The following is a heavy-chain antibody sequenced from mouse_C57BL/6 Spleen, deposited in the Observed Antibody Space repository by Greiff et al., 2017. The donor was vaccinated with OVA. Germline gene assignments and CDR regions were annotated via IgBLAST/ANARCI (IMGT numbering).Heavy chain of an antibody. Sequence: QVQLQQSGAELVRPGASVKLSCKASGYTFTDYEMHWVKQTPVHGLEWIGAIDPETGGTAYNQKFKGKAILTADKSSSTAYMALRSLTSEDSAVYYCTISIITSVVATGYYAMDYWGQGTSVTVSS. J-gene: IGHJ4*01. D-gene: IGHD1-1*01. V-gene: IGHV1-15*01. CDR2: IDPETGGT. CDR1: GYTFTDYE. CDR3: TISIITSVVATGYYAMDY.